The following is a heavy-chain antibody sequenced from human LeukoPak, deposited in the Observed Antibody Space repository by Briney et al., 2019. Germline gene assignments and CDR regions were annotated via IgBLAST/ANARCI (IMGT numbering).Heavy chain of an antibody. CDR2: ISYDGSNK. Sequence: GGSLRLSCAASGFTFSSYAMHWVRQAPGKGLEWVVVISYDGSNKYYADSVKGRFTVSRDNAQDSLYLQLNNLKAGDTAVYYCARALTRDTLDLWGQGTMVTVSS. J-gene: IGHJ3*01. CDR3: ARALTRDTLDL. V-gene: IGHV3-30-3*01. CDR1: GFTFSSYA.